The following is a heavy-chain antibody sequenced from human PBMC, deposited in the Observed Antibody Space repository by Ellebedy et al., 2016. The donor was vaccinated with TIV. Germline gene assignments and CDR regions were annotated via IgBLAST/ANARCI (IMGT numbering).Heavy chain of an antibody. V-gene: IGHV3-48*02. CDR3: TREGGRAVYRFYSMDV. CDR1: GFTFSSYS. J-gene: IGHJ6*02. D-gene: IGHD5/OR15-5a*01. CDR2: ISSSSSTI. Sequence: GESLKISCAASGFTFSSYSMNWVRQAPGKGLEWVSYISSSSSTIYYADSVKGRFTISRDNAKNSLYLQMNSLRDEDTAVYYCTREGGRAVYRFYSMDVWGQGTTVTVSS.